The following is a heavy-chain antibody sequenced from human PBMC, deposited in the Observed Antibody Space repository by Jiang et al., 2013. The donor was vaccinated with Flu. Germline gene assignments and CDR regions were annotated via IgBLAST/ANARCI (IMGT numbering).Heavy chain of an antibody. J-gene: IGHJ4*02. V-gene: IGHV2-70*11. CDR2: IDWDDDK. D-gene: IGHD2-8*01. CDR1: GFSLSTSGMC. CDR3: ARIITYCTNGVCYPDFDY. Sequence: KPTQTLTLTCTFSGFSLSTSGMCVSWIRQPPGKALEWLARIDWDDDKYYSTSLKTRLTISKDTSKNQVVLTMTNMDPVDTATYYCARIITYCTNGVCYPDFDYWGQGTLVTVSS.